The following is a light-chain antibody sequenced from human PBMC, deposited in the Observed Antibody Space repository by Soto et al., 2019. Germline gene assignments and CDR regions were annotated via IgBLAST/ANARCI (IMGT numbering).Light chain of an antibody. CDR2: DAS. Sequence: DIQMTQSPSTLSASVGDRVTITCRASQSISNWLAWYQQKPGKAPNLLIYDASSLQSGVPSRIRGSGSGTEFTLTISSLQPDDSATYYCHHYNSYSWTFDQGTKVEIK. J-gene: IGKJ1*01. CDR1: QSISNW. V-gene: IGKV1-5*01. CDR3: HHYNSYSWT.